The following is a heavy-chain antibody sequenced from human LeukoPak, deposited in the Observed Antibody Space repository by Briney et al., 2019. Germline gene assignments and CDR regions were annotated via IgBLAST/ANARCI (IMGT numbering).Heavy chain of an antibody. D-gene: IGHD6-19*01. CDR2: INPDSGVT. V-gene: IGHV1-2*02. J-gene: IGHJ4*02. Sequence: ASVKVSCKTSGYTFTGYYMHWVRQAPGQGLEWMGCINPDSGVTNYPQKFQGRVTMTRDTSIRTAYMELSSLRSDDTAVYYCARLGLPKNIQWLEPHFWGQGTLVTVSS. CDR3: ARLGLPKNIQWLEPHF. CDR1: GYTFTGYY.